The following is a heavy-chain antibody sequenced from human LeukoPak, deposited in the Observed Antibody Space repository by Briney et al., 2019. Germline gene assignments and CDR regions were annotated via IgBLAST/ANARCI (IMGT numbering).Heavy chain of an antibody. V-gene: IGHV6-1*01. CDR3: ARMVGLVSDY. CDR2: TYYRSKWYS. D-gene: IGHD3-10*01. J-gene: IGHJ4*02. Sequence: SQTLSLTCAISGDSVSSNSAAWNWIRQSPSRGLEWLGWTYYRSKWYSYYAPSVKSRITINPDTSKNQFSLQLKSVTPEDTAVYYCARMVGLVSDYWGQGTLVTVSS. CDR1: GDSVSSNSAA.